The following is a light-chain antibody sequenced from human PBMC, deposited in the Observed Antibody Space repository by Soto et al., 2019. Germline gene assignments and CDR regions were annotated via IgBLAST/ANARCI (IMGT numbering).Light chain of an antibody. Sequence: EIVLTQSPGTLSLSPGERATLSCRASQNINTRYSAWYQQKRGQPPSLRIFATSTRASGIPDRFSGSGSGRDFTLTISGLEPEDSAVYFCQQYDDSARYIFGQGTSLDIK. CDR3: QQYDDSARYI. V-gene: IGKV3-20*01. CDR2: ATS. CDR1: QNINTRY. J-gene: IGKJ2*01.